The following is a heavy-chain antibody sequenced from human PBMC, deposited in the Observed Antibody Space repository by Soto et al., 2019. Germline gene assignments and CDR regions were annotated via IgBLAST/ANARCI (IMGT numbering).Heavy chain of an antibody. J-gene: IGHJ6*02. V-gene: IGHV1-18*01. CDR2: ISAYNGNT. D-gene: IGHD6-13*01. CDR1: GYTFTSYG. Sequence: QVQLVQSGAEVKKPGASVKVSCKASGYTFTSYGISWVRQAPGQGLEWMGWISAYNGNTNYAQKLQGRVTMTTDTSTSTAYMELRSLRSDDTAVYYCVRDAPIAAADSYYYYGMDVWGQGTTVTVSS. CDR3: VRDAPIAAADSYYYYGMDV.